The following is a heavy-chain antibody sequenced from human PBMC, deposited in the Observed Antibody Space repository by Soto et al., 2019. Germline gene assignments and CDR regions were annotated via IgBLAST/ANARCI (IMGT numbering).Heavy chain of an antibody. CDR1: GFTFSSYA. D-gene: IGHD3-3*01. Sequence: VGSLRLSCAASGFTFSSYAMSWVRQAPGKGLEWVSAISGSGGSTYYADSVKGRFTISRDNSKNTLYLQMNSLRAEDTAVYYCAKGDYDFWSGYFDYWGQGTLVTVSS. CDR3: AKGDYDFWSGYFDY. CDR2: ISGSGGST. V-gene: IGHV3-23*01. J-gene: IGHJ4*02.